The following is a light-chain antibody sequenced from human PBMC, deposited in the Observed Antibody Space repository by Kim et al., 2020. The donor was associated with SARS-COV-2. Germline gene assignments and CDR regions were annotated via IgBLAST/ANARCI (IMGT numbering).Light chain of an antibody. Sequence: ASGGDRVTITCRASQGISPYLAWDRQKPGKAPNLPIYDPTTLQRGGPSRFSGGGSGTEFTLTISSLQPEDFATYYFQQLNSFPPVFGPGTKVDIK. CDR2: DPT. J-gene: IGKJ3*01. V-gene: IGKV1-9*01. CDR1: QGISPY. CDR3: QQLNSFPPV.